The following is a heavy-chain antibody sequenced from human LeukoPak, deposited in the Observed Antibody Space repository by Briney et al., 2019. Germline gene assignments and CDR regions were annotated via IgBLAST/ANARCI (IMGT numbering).Heavy chain of an antibody. J-gene: IGHJ4*02. CDR1: GYTFTSYD. D-gene: IGHD3-16*02. Sequence: ASVKVSCKASGYTFTSYDINWVRQATGQGLEWMGWMNPNSGNTGYAQKFQGRVTMTRNTSISTAHMELSSLRSEDTAVYYCARAAYDYVWGSYPNLDYWGQGTLVTVSS. V-gene: IGHV1-8*01. CDR2: MNPNSGNT. CDR3: ARAAYDYVWGSYPNLDY.